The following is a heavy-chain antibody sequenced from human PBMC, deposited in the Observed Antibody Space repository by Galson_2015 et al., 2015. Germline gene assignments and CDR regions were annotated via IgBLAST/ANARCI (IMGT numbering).Heavy chain of an antibody. Sequence: SVKVSCKASGYTFTSYAMHWVRQAPGQRLEWMGWINAGNGNTKYSQKFQGRVTITRDTSASTAYMELSSLRSEDTAVYYCAREFSSGWYPNWFDPWGQGTLVTVSS. CDR3: AREFSSGWYPNWFDP. D-gene: IGHD6-19*01. V-gene: IGHV1-3*01. CDR1: GYTFTSYA. J-gene: IGHJ5*02. CDR2: INAGNGNT.